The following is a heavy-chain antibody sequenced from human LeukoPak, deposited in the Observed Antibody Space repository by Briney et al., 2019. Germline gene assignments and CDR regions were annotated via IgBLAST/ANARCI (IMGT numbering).Heavy chain of an antibody. CDR2: ISAYNGNT. Sequence: ASVKVSCKASGGTFSSYAISWVRQAPGQGLEWMGWISAYNGNTNYAQKLQGRVTMTTDTSTSTAYMELRSLRSDDTAVYYCARETMVRGVIITYFDYWGQGTLVTVSS. V-gene: IGHV1-18*01. J-gene: IGHJ4*02. CDR3: ARETMVRGVIITYFDY. CDR1: GGTFSSYA. D-gene: IGHD3-10*01.